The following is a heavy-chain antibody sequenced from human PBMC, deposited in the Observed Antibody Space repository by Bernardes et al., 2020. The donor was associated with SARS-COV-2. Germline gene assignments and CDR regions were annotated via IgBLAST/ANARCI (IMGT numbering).Heavy chain of an antibody. Sequence: ASVKVSCKASGYTFTSYGISWVRQAPGQGLEWMGWISAYNGNTNYAQKLQGRVTMTTDTSTSTAYMELRSLRSDDTAVYYCARDCSSWYALYYYGMDVWGQGTTVTVSS. J-gene: IGHJ6*02. D-gene: IGHD6-13*01. V-gene: IGHV1-18*01. CDR1: GYTFTSYG. CDR3: ARDCSSWYALYYYGMDV. CDR2: ISAYNGNT.